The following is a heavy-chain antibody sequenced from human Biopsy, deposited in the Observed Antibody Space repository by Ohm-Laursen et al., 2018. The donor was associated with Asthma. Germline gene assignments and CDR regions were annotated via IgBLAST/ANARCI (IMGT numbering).Heavy chain of an antibody. CDR1: GYTFTGYY. V-gene: IGHV1-2*06. CDR3: ARTYYDFLTGQVNDAFAL. J-gene: IGHJ3*01. Sequence: ASVKVSCKASGYTFTGYYMHWVRQAPGQGLEWMGRINPNSGGTNYAQKFQGRVTMTRDTSISTAYMDLRSLRSEDTAMYYCARTYYDFLTGQVNDAFALWGQGTMVTVSS. D-gene: IGHD3-9*01. CDR2: INPNSGGT.